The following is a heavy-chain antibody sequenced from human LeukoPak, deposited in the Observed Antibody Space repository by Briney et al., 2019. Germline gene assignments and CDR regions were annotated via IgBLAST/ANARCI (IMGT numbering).Heavy chain of an antibody. Sequence: PGGSLRLSCVTSGLTFRTYGMHWVRQAPGKGLVWVSIINTDGSTTRYADFVEGRFTISRDNARNTLYLEMNSLRVEDTAVYFCARDISRTMDVWGQGTTVTV. CDR1: GLTFRTYG. D-gene: IGHD2/OR15-2a*01. J-gene: IGHJ6*02. CDR2: INTDGSTT. V-gene: IGHV3-74*01. CDR3: ARDISRTMDV.